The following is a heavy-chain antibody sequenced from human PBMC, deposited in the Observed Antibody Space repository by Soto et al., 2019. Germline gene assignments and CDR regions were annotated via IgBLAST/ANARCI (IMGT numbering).Heavy chain of an antibody. V-gene: IGHV4-31*03. CDR2: IYYSGST. D-gene: IGHD3-16*02. Sequence: SETLSLTCTVSGGSVSSGGYYWSWIRQHPGKGLEWIGYIYYSGSTYYNPSLKSRVTISVDTSKNQFSLKLSSVTAADTAVYYCARARTTYDYVWGSYRPYNWFDPWGQGALVTSPQ. CDR3: ARARTTYDYVWGSYRPYNWFDP. CDR1: GGSVSSGGYY. J-gene: IGHJ5*02.